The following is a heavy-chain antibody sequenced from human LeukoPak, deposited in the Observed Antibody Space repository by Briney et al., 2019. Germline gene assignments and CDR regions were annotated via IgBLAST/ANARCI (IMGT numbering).Heavy chain of an antibody. CDR1: GVSISSGDYY. CDR3: ATRHHDYGDYSPLDY. J-gene: IGHJ4*02. D-gene: IGHD4-17*01. Sequence: SETLSLTCTVSGVSISSGDYYWSWIRQPPGMGLEWIGYIYYSGSTYYNPSLKSRVTISVDTSKNQFSLKLSSVTAADTAVYYCATRHHDYGDYSPLDYWGQGTLVTVSS. CDR2: IYYSGST. V-gene: IGHV4-30-4*01.